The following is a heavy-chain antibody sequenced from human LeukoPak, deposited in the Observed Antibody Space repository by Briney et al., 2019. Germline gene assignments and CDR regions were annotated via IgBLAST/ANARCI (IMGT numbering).Heavy chain of an antibody. V-gene: IGHV1-69*13. J-gene: IGHJ4*02. CDR3: AGDMRGPYRYYFDY. Sequence: SVKVSCKASGGTFSSYAISWVRQAPGQGLEWMGGIIPIFGTANYAQKFQGRVTITADESTSTAYMELSSLRSEDTAVYYCAGDMRGPYRYYFDYWGQGTLVTVSS. CDR2: IIPIFGTA. D-gene: IGHD3-16*01. CDR1: GGTFSSYA.